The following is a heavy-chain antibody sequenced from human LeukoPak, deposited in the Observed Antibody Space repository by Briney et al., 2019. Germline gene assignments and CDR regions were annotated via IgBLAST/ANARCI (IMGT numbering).Heavy chain of an antibody. D-gene: IGHD5-18*01. V-gene: IGHV3-21*04. Sequence: GGSLRLSCAASGFTFSSYSMNWVRQAPGKGLEWVSCISSSSSYIYYADSVKGRFTISRDNAKNSLYLQMNSLRAEDTAVYYCARSLVYSYGHPYYFDYWGQGALVTVPS. J-gene: IGHJ4*02. CDR1: GFTFSSYS. CDR3: ARSLVYSYGHPYYFDY. CDR2: ISSSSSYI.